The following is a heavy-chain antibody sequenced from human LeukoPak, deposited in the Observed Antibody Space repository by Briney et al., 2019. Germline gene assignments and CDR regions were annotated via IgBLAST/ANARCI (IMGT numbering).Heavy chain of an antibody. CDR1: GITFTSYS. CDR2: ISGGDVST. J-gene: IGHJ4*02. V-gene: IGHV3-23*01. D-gene: IGHD1-26*01. Sequence: GGSLKLSCEASGITFTSYSMNWVRQATGKGLEWVPTISGGDVSTYYADSVKGRLTISTDSSKTTLYLHANSLRAEDTTVNYCAREGTWDVTPFDYWGQGTLVTVSS. CDR3: AREGTWDVTPFDY.